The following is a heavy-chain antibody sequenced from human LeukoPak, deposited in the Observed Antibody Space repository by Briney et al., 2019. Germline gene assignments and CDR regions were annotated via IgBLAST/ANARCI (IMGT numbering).Heavy chain of an antibody. CDR2: FDPEDGET. Sequence: ASVKVSCKVSGYTLTGLSMHWVRQAPGKGLEWMGGFDPEDGETIYAQKFQGRVTMTEDTSTDTAYMELSSLRSEDTAVYYCATSYCSSTSCRPGNFNYYYGMDVWGQGTTVTVSS. CDR1: GYTLTGLS. CDR3: ATSYCSSTSCRPGNFNYYYGMDV. V-gene: IGHV1-24*01. J-gene: IGHJ6*02. D-gene: IGHD2-2*01.